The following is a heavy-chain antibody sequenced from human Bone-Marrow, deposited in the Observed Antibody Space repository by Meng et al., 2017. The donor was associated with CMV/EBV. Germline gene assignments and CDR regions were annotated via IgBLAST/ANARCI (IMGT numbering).Heavy chain of an antibody. V-gene: IGHV3-30-3*01. D-gene: IGHD3-22*01. CDR1: GFTFSSYA. Sequence: CAASGFTFSSYAMHWVRQAPGKGLEWVAVISYDGSNKYYADSVKGRFTISRDNSKNTLYLQMNSLRAEDTAVYYCARGTMIVAGFFDPWGQGTLVTVSS. J-gene: IGHJ5*02. CDR2: ISYDGSNK. CDR3: ARGTMIVAGFFDP.